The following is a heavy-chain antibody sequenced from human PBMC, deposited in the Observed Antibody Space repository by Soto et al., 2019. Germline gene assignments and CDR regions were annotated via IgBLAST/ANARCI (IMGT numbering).Heavy chain of an antibody. V-gene: IGHV3-66*01. J-gene: IGHJ5*02. CDR1: GFTVSSNY. Sequence: GGSLRLSCAASGFTVSSNYMSWVRQAPGKGLEWVSVLYSGGTTYYADSVKGRFTISRDDSKNTLYLQMNSLRAEDTAVYYCARYNIPSNWFDPWGQGTLVTVSS. CDR2: LYSGGTT. D-gene: IGHD1-1*01. CDR3: ARYNIPSNWFDP.